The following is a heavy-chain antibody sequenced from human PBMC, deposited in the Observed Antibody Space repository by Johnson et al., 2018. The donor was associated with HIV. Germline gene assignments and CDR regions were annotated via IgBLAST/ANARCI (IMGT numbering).Heavy chain of an antibody. J-gene: IGHJ3*02. Sequence: QLVESGGGVVQPGRSLRLSCAASGFTFISYAMHWVRQAPGKGLEWVAVISYDGSNKYYADSVKGRFTISRDNSKNTLYLQMNSLRAEDTAVYYCARDNLRQLDAFDIWGQGTMVTVSS. CDR3: ARDNLRQLDAFDI. D-gene: IGHD3-16*01. CDR1: GFTFISYA. V-gene: IGHV3-30-3*01. CDR2: ISYDGSNK.